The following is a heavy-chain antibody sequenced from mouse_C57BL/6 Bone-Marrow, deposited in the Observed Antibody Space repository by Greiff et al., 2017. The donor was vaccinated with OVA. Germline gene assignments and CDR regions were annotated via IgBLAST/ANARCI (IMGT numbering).Heavy chain of an antibody. CDR1: GFPFRSSP. D-gene: IGHD2-10*02. V-gene: IGHV5-4*01. CDR3: ARDWSIFAY. CDR2: SSDDGSYT. Sequence: EVQRVEPGGGLVRPGGSLKLSCPASGFPFRSSPLPWVRPTPEKRLEWVASSSDDGSYTYYPDNVKGRFTISRDNAKNNRYLQMSHLKSEDTAMYYCARDWSIFAYWGQGTLVTVSA. J-gene: IGHJ3*01.